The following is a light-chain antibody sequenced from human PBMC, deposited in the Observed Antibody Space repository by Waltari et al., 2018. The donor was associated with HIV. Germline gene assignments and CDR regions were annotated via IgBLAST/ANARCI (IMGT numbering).Light chain of an antibody. Sequence: QSALTQPASVSGSPGQSITISCTGTSSDVGSYNLVSWYQQHPGKAPKLLIYEVSKRPSVVSNRFSGSKSGNTASLTISGLQAEDEAYYYCCSYAGSSTLVFGGGTKLTVL. V-gene: IGLV2-23*02. J-gene: IGLJ2*01. CDR1: SSDVGSYNL. CDR2: EVS. CDR3: CSYAGSSTLV.